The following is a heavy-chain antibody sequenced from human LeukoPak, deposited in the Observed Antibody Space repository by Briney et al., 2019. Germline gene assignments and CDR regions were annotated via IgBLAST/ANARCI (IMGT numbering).Heavy chain of an antibody. CDR2: ISGDGTTT. D-gene: IGHD3-10*01. J-gene: IGHJ4*02. CDR3: ARGGSPFY. Sequence: GGSLRLSCVASGLFFSTSWMRWVRHDPGRGLVWVSRISGDGTTTTYADSVKGRFTISRDNAKNTVFLQMHSLSTEDTAAYYCARGGSPFYWGQGSLVTVSP. CDR1: GLFFSTSW. V-gene: IGHV3-74*01.